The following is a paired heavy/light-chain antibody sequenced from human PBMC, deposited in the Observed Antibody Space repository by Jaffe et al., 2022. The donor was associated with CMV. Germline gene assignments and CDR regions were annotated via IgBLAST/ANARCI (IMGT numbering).Light chain of an antibody. CDR2: QDT. J-gene: IGLJ2*01. CDR3: QTRDSSTVV. V-gene: IGLV3-1*01. CDR1: KLGDKS. Sequence: SYELTQPPSVSVSPGQTASITCSGNKLGDKSACWYQQKPGQSPVLVIYQDTKRPSGVPERFSGSNSGNTATLTISGTRAMDEADYYCQTRDSSTVVFGGGTRLTVL.
Heavy chain of an antibody. J-gene: IGHJ6*03. CDR1: GGSISNYY. Sequence: QVQLQESGPGLVKPSETLSLTCTVSGGSISNYYWGWIRQPPGKGLEWIGHIYYSGTSNYNPSLESRVTISVDTSKNQFSLMLNSVTAADTAVFYCARASLSRIGGSIYYSYYMDVWGKGTTVTVSS. D-gene: IGHD3-16*01. CDR2: IYYSGTS. V-gene: IGHV4-59*01. CDR3: ARASLSRIGGSIYYSYYMDV.